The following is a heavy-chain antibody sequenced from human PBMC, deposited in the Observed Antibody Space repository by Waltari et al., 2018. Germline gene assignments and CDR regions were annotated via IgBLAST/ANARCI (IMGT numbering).Heavy chain of an antibody. CDR3: ARTQYYYGSGSFQYYGLDV. CDR1: GFTFTNYD. D-gene: IGHD3-10*01. Sequence: EVQLVESGGGLVQPGGSLRLSCAASGFTFTNYDIHWVRQATGKRLEWVSLIGRVGDTSYADSVRGRFTVSREDAKNSLYLQMNSLRAEDTAVYYCARTQYYYGSGSFQYYGLDVWGQGTTVTVSS. CDR2: IGRVGDT. V-gene: IGHV3-13*01. J-gene: IGHJ6*02.